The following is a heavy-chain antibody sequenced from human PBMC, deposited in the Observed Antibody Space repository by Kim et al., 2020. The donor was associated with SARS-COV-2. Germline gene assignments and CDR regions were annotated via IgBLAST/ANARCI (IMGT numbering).Heavy chain of an antibody. D-gene: IGHD5-18*01. Sequence: GGSLRLSCAASGFTFSSYAMHWVRQAPGKGLEWVAAIAYDGSNKYYADSGKGRFTISRDNYKNTLYLQMNSLRAEDTAVYYCARDLAHTAEAFDLWGQGTMVTVSS. CDR1: GFTFSSYA. J-gene: IGHJ3*01. V-gene: IGHV3-30*04. CDR2: IAYDGSNK. CDR3: ARDLAHTAEAFDL.